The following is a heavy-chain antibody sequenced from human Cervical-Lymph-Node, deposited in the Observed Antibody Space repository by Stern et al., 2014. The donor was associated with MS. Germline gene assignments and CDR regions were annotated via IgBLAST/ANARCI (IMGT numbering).Heavy chain of an antibody. CDR2: IYWDDDK. Sequence: QITLKESGPTLVKPTQTLTLTCTFSGFSLSTSGVGVGWIRQPPGKALEWLALIYWDDDKRYSPSLKSRLTITKDTSKNQVVLTMTNMDPVDTATYCAHAGPYYYDSSAYYSWWYFQHWGQGTLVTVSS. J-gene: IGHJ1*01. V-gene: IGHV2-5*02. D-gene: IGHD3-22*01. CDR3: AHAGPYYYDSSAYYSWWYFQH. CDR1: GFSLSTSGVG.